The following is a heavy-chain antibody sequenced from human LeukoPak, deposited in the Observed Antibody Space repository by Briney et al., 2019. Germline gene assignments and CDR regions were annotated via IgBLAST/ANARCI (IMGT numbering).Heavy chain of an antibody. V-gene: IGHV1-2*02. CDR3: ARLLRGIAAAGHDY. CDR1: GYAFTGYY. D-gene: IGHD6-13*01. Sequence: ASVKVSCKASGYAFTGYYMHWVRQAPGQGLEWMGWINPNSGGTNYAQKFQGRVTMTRDTSISTAYMELSRLRSDDTAVYYCARLLRGIAAAGHDYWGQGTLVTVSS. CDR2: INPNSGGT. J-gene: IGHJ4*02.